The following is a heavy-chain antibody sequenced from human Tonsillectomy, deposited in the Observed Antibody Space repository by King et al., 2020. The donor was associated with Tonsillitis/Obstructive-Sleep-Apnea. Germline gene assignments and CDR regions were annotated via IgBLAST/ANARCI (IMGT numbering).Heavy chain of an antibody. D-gene: IGHD5-18*01. CDR2: ISTYNGNT. CDR3: ARGPGLYNYDSRVYGGFDP. Sequence: QLVQSGAEVKKPGASVKVSCKTSGYNFISYGITWVRQAPGQGLEWMGWISTYNGNTNYAQKFHDRVTMTKDRSTSTAYLELRSLRSDDTAVYFCARGPGLYNYDSRVYGGFDPWGQGTPVTVSS. CDR1: GYNFISYG. V-gene: IGHV1-18*01. J-gene: IGHJ5*02.